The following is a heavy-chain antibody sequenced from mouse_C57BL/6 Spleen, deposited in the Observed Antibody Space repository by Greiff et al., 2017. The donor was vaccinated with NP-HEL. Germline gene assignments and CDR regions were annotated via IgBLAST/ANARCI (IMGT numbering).Heavy chain of an antibody. D-gene: IGHD1-1*01. CDR2: IDPNSGGT. CDR1: GYTFTSYW. V-gene: IGHV1-72*01. J-gene: IGHJ2*01. Sequence: QVQLQQPGAELVKPGASVKLSCKASGYTFTSYWMHWVQQRPGRGLEWIGRIDPNSGGTKYTEKFKSKATLTVDKPSSTAYLQLSSLTSEDSAVYYCAREEENILLENFDYWGQGTTLTVSS. CDR3: AREEENILLENFDY.